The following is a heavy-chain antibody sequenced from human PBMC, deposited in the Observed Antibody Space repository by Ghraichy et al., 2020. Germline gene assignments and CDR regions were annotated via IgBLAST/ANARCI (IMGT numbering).Heavy chain of an antibody. Sequence: GESLNISCTASGFTFGDYAMSWFRQAPGKGLEWVGFIRSKAYGGTTEYAASVKGRFTISRDDSKSIAYLQMNSLKTEDTAVYYCTRSRYYDSSGYYQSGYWGQGTLVTVSS. J-gene: IGHJ4*02. V-gene: IGHV3-49*03. CDR3: TRSRYYDSSGYYQSGY. CDR1: GFTFGDYA. CDR2: IRSKAYGGTT. D-gene: IGHD3-22*01.